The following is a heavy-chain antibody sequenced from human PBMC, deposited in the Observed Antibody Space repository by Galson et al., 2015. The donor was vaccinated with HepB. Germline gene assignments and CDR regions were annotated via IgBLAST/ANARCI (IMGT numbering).Heavy chain of an antibody. J-gene: IGHJ3*02. CDR2: INPNSGGT. CDR1: GYTFTGYY. Sequence: SVKVSCKASGYTFTGYYMHWVRQAPGQGLEWMGWINPNSGGTNYAQKFQGWVTMTRDTSISTAYMELSRLRSDDTAVYYCARVSSGYPNESRALDIWGQGTMVTVSS. V-gene: IGHV1-2*04. CDR3: ARVSSGYPNESRALDI. D-gene: IGHD3-22*01.